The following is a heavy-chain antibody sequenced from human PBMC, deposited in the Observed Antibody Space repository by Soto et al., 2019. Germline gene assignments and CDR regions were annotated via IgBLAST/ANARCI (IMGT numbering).Heavy chain of an antibody. D-gene: IGHD3-3*02. CDR2: IGGDAVTT. CDR1: GFTFSTYS. V-gene: IGHV3-23*01. J-gene: IGHJ4*02. CDR3: AKDPHSTLPGIGH. Sequence: HPGGSLRLSCSASGFTFSTYSMSWVRQAPGRGLEWVSVIGGDAVTTFYADSVKGRFTISRDNSKNTLYLHMNSLRAEDTAIYYCAKDPHSTLPGIGHWGQGTLVTVSS.